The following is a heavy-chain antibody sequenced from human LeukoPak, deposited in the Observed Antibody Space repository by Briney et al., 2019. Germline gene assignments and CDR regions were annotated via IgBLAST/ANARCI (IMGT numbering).Heavy chain of an antibody. V-gene: IGHV3-21*04. Sequence: TGGSLRLSCAASGFTFSSYKMNWVRQAPGKGPEWVSSISSSSNYIYYADSVKGRFTISRDNAKNTLYLQMNSLRAEDTAVYYCAKGLTYAGINFDCWGQGTLVTVSS. D-gene: IGHD2-8*01. CDR1: GFTFSSYK. CDR3: AKGLTYAGINFDC. J-gene: IGHJ4*02. CDR2: ISSSSNYI.